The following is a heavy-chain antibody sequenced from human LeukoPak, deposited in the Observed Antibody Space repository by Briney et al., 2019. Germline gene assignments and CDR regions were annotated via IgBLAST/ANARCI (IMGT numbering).Heavy chain of an antibody. CDR1: GGSITSDGYL. D-gene: IGHD3-22*01. V-gene: IGHV4-31*03. CDR2: IYYTGNT. J-gene: IGHJ4*02. Sequence: SQTLSLTCTVSGGSITSDGYLWSWIRQHPGKGLEWIGDIYYTGNTKYNPSLKSRLTISVDTSKNQFSLRLTSVAAADTAVCHCARGSHEYDRSGYSFDYWGQGSSVTVSS. CDR3: ARGSHEYDRSGYSFDY.